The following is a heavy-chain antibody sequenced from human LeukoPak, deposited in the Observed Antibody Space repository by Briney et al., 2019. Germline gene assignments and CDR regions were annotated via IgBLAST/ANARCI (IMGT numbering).Heavy chain of an antibody. CDR1: GYSLSSGYY. J-gene: IGHJ5*02. D-gene: IGHD5-18*01. CDR2: IYHSGST. Sequence: SETLSLTCAVSGYSLSSGYYWGWIRQPPGKGLEWIGSIYHSGSTYYNPSLKSRVTISVDTSKNQFSLKLSSVTAADTAVYYCARFTVDTAMVQSNWFDPWGQGTLVTVSS. CDR3: ARFTVDTAMVQSNWFDP. V-gene: IGHV4-38-2*01.